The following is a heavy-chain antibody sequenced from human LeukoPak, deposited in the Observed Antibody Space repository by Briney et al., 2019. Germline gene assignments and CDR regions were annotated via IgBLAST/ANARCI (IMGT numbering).Heavy chain of an antibody. J-gene: IGHJ3*02. CDR2: IYYSGST. CDR1: GGSISSSSYY. V-gene: IGHV4-39*01. D-gene: IGHD4-17*01. Sequence: PSETLSPTCTVSGGSISSSSYYWGWIRQPPGKGLEWIGSIYYSGSTYYNPSLKSRVTISVDTSKNQFSLKLSSVTAADTAVYYCARYGPVGPAAFDIWGQGTMVTVSS. CDR3: ARYGPVGPAAFDI.